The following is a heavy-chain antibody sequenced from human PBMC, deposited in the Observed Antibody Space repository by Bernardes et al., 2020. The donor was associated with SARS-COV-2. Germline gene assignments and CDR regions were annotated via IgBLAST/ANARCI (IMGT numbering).Heavy chain of an antibody. J-gene: IGHJ4*02. Sequence: SLRLSCAGTGFTFSSYWMHWVRQAPGKGLVWVSRINEDGSITNYADSVKGRFTISRDIAKNKIYLQMNSLRTEDTAVYYCAIDFGGNSDYWGQGTLVTVSS. D-gene: IGHD2-21*01. V-gene: IGHV3-74*01. CDR2: INEDGSIT. CDR1: GFTFSSYW. CDR3: AIDFGGNSDY.